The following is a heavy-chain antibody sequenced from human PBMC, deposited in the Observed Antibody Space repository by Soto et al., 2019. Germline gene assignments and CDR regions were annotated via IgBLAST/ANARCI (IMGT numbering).Heavy chain of an antibody. CDR2: ISTYNGNT. Sequence: QVQLVQSGAEVKKPGASVKVSCKVSGYSFITYGVSWVRQAPGQGLDWMGWISTYNGNTKYAERLQGRVTMTTDTTTGTAYRELRTPRSDDTAVYYCARGPTDYHANSGKYFLAYWGQGTLVTFSS. V-gene: IGHV1-18*01. D-gene: IGHD3-22*01. CDR1: GYSFITYG. J-gene: IGHJ4*02. CDR3: ARGPTDYHANSGKYFLAY.